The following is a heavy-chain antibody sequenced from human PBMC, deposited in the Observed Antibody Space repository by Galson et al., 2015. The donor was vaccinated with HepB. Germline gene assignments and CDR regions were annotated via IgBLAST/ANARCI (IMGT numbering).Heavy chain of an antibody. CDR1: GYAFTSYA. Sequence: SVKVSCKASGYAFTSYAMHWVRQAPGQRLEWMGWINAGNGNTKYSQKFQGRVTITRDTSASTAYMELSSLRSEDTAVYYCARDLPDMYYDSSGYYYGDDAFDIWGQGTMATVSS. CDR2: INAGNGNT. CDR3: ARDLPDMYYDSSGYYYGDDAFDI. D-gene: IGHD3-22*01. J-gene: IGHJ3*02. V-gene: IGHV1-3*01.